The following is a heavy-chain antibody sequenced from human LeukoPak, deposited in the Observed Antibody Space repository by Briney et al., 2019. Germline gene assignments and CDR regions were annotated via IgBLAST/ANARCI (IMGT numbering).Heavy chain of an antibody. V-gene: IGHV1-18*01. CDR1: GYTFTSYG. CDR2: ISAYNGNT. D-gene: IGHD3-10*01. CDR3: ARNAVMVRGVIPSTLDY. Sequence: EASVKVSCKASGYTFTSYGISWVRQAPGQGLEWMGWISAYNGNTNYAQKLQGRVTMTTDTSTSTAYMELRSLRSDDTAVYYCARNAVMVRGVIPSTLDYWGQGTLVTVSS. J-gene: IGHJ4*02.